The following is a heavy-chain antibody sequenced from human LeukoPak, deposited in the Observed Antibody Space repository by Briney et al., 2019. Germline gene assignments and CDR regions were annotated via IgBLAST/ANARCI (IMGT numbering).Heavy chain of an antibody. V-gene: IGHV4-31*03. D-gene: IGHD2-15*01. CDR2: ICSSGSA. CDR1: GGSISSGVYC. CDR3: ARDGGGSLHGMDV. Sequence: PSQTLSLTCTVSGGSISSGVYCWSWIRQHPGEGLQWIGYICSSGSAYYNASLKSRVSMSTDTSNNQFSLKLNSVTAADTAVYYCARDGGGSLHGMDVWGQGTTVTVSS. J-gene: IGHJ6*02.